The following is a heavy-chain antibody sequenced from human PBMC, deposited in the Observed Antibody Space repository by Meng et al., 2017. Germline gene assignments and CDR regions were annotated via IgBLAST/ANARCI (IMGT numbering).Heavy chain of an antibody. Sequence: GGSLRLSCAASGFTFSSYAMHWVRQAPGKGLEWVAVISYDGSNKYYADSVKGRFTIFRDNSKNTLYLQMNSLRAEDTAVYYCARPYYDYVWGSYPGNWFDPWGQGTLVTVSS. D-gene: IGHD3-16*02. CDR1: GFTFSSYA. CDR3: ARPYYDYVWGSYPGNWFDP. J-gene: IGHJ5*02. V-gene: IGHV3-30*04. CDR2: ISYDGSNK.